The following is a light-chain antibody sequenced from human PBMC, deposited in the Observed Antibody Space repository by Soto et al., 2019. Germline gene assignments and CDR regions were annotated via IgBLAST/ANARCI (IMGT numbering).Light chain of an antibody. V-gene: IGLV2-11*01. Sequence: QSVLTQPRSVSGSPGQSVTISCTGTSSDVGGYNYVSWYQHHPGKAPKVMIYDVSKRPSGVPGRFSGSKSGNTASLTISGLQSEDEADYYCCSFAGNYIYVFGTGTKVTV. CDR3: CSFAGNYIYV. CDR1: SSDVGGYNY. CDR2: DVS. J-gene: IGLJ1*01.